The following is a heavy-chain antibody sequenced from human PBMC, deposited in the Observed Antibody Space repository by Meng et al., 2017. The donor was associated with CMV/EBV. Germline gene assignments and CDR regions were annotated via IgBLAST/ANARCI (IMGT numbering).Heavy chain of an antibody. V-gene: IGHV3-48*03. J-gene: IGHJ5*02. CDR1: GFTFSTYE. CDR3: ARGYYYDSSGYSNWFDP. CDR2: ISSAGNTI. D-gene: IGHD3-22*01. Sequence: GESLKISCAASGFTFSTYEMNWVRQAPGKGPEWVSYISSAGNTIYYADSVKGRFTITRDNAKNSLFLQMNSLRAEDTAVYYCARGYYYDSSGYSNWFDPWGQGTLVTVSS.